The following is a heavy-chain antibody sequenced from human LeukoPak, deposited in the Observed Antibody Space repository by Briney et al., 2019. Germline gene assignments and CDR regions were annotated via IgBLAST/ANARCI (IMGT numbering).Heavy chain of an antibody. Sequence: ASVKVSCKASGGTFSSYAISWVRQAPGQGLEWMGRIIPILGIANYAQKFQGRVTITADKSTSTAYMELSSLRSEDTAVYYCARDNRRFGELPHLYYYCYGMDVWGQGTTVTVSS. CDR3: ARDNRRFGELPHLYYYCYGMDV. CDR2: IIPILGIA. CDR1: GGTFSSYA. D-gene: IGHD3-10*01. J-gene: IGHJ6*02. V-gene: IGHV1-69*04.